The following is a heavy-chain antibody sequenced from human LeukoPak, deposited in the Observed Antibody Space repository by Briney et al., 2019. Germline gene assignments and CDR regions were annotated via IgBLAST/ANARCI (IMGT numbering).Heavy chain of an antibody. CDR2: IKSKTDGGTT. CDR3: TTAGGSGRRPFDY. J-gene: IGHJ4*02. D-gene: IGHD3-10*01. Sequence: GGSLRLSCAASGFTFSNAWMSWVRQAPGKGLEWVGRIKSKTDGGTTDYAAPVKGRFTISRDDSKNTLYLQMNSLKTEDTAVYYCTTAGGSGRRPFDYWGQGTLVTVSS. V-gene: IGHV3-15*01. CDR1: GFTFSNAW.